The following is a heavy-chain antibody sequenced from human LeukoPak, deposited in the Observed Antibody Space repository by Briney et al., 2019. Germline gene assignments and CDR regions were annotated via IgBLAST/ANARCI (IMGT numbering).Heavy chain of an antibody. J-gene: IGHJ3*02. V-gene: IGHV3-11*04. CDR1: GLTFSDYY. CDR3: ARPVVAATTPDTFDI. CDR2: ISSGGRTI. Sequence: PGGSLRLSCAASGLTFSDYYMSWIRQAPGKGLEWVSYISSGGRTIYYAYSVKGRFTMSRDNAKNSLYLQMNSLRAEDTAVYYCARPVVAATTPDTFDIWGQGTMVTVSS. D-gene: IGHD2-15*01.